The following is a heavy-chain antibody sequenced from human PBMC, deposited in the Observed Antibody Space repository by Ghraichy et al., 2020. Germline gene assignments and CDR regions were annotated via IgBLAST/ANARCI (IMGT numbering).Heavy chain of an antibody. CDR3: ARGGVVPAAMPPDLWVGWFDP. CDR2: ISSSSSYI. J-gene: IGHJ5*02. V-gene: IGHV3-21*01. CDR1: GFTFSSYS. D-gene: IGHD2-2*01. Sequence: GGSLRLSCAASGFTFSSYSMNWVRQAPGKGLEWVSSISSSSSYIYYADSVKGRFTISRDNAKNSLYLQMNSLRAEDTAVYYCARGGVVPAAMPPDLWVGWFDPWGQGTLVTVSS.